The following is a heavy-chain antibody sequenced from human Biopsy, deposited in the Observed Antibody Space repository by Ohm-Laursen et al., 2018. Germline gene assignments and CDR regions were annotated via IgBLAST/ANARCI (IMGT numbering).Heavy chain of an antibody. J-gene: IGHJ6*02. CDR3: VRGVDYYDPYHYYALDV. D-gene: IGHD3-22*01. CDR2: INHSGRT. V-gene: IGHV4-34*01. CDR1: GESFNGYY. Sequence: SDTLSLTWAVYGESFNGYYWSWIRQTPGKGLEWIGEINHSGRTNYNPSLKSRVTISVDTSKNQFSLKVRSVTAADTAVYYCVRGVDYYDPYHYYALDVWDQGTTVTVSS.